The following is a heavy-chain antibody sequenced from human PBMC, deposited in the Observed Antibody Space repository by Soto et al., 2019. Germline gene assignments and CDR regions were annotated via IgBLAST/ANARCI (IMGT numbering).Heavy chain of an antibody. V-gene: IGHV3-72*01. CDR1: GFTFSDHY. CDR3: ARVRLGAPTRHFDY. Sequence: GGSLRLSCVASGFTFSDHYMDWVRQAPGKGLEWVGRIKNKANGYKTEYAASVEGRITISRDDSKNSLSLQINSLKTEDTAVYYCARVRLGAPTRHFDYWGQGALVIVSS. J-gene: IGHJ4*02. CDR2: IKNKANGYKT. D-gene: IGHD1-26*01.